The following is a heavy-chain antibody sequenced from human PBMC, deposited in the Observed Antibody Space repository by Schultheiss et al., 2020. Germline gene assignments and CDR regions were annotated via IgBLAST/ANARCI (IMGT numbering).Heavy chain of an antibody. CDR2: ISYDGSNK. D-gene: IGHD4-17*01. CDR3: AKRAHDYGDYEGGFDP. J-gene: IGHJ5*02. Sequence: GGSLRLSCAASGFTFSSYGMHWVRQAPGKGLEWVAVISYDGSNKYYADSVKGRFTISRDNSKNTLYLQMNSLRAEDTAVYYCAKRAHDYGDYEGGFDPWGQGTLVNVSS. V-gene: IGHV3-30*18. CDR1: GFTFSSYG.